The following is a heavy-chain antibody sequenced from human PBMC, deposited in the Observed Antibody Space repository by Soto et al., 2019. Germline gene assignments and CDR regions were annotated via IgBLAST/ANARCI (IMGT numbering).Heavy chain of an antibody. CDR3: AKDLQSWPLHFDY. J-gene: IGHJ4*02. V-gene: IGHV3-23*01. CDR1: GLTFSNYA. CDR2: ISGNGAGT. Sequence: GGSLRLSCAASGLTFSNYAMSWVRQAPGKGLEWVSAISGNGAGTYYADSVKGRFTISRDNSKNTLYLQMNSLRAEDTAVYYCAKDLQSWPLHFDYWGQGTLVTVS.